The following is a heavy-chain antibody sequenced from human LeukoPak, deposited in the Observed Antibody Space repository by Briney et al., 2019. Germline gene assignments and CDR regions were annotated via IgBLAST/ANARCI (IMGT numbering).Heavy chain of an antibody. CDR1: GFTFDDYA. Sequence: GGSLRLSCAASGFTFDDYAMHWVRQAPGKGLEWVSGISWNRGSIGYADSVKGRFTISRDNDKNSLYLQMNSLRAEDTALYYCAKDMGGAAAASAAAFDIWGQGTMVTVSS. CDR3: AKDMGGAAAASAAAFDI. CDR2: ISWNRGSI. J-gene: IGHJ3*02. V-gene: IGHV3-9*01. D-gene: IGHD2-2*01.